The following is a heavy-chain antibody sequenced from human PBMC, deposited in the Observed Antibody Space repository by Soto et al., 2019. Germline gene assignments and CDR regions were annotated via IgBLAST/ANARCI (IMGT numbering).Heavy chain of an antibody. J-gene: IGHJ6*03. CDR2: ISSSGSTI. Sequence: GSLRPPCAAPGFPFRDLQMSWIRQAPAKGLEWLSYISSSGSTIYYADSVKGRFTISRDNAKNSLYLQMNSLRAEDTAVYYCASSTSYYYYMDVWGKGTTVTVSS. CDR1: GFPFRDLQ. V-gene: IGHV3-11*01. CDR3: ASSTSYYYYMDV. D-gene: IGHD1-26*01.